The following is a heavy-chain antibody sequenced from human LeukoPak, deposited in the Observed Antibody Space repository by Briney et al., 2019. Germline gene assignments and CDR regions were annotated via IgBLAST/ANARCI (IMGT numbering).Heavy chain of an antibody. J-gene: IGHJ4*02. CDR3: ARGDPQAAGFDY. CDR1: GFTFSSYS. D-gene: IGHD6-13*01. Sequence: GGSLRLSCAASGFTFSSYSMNLVRQAPGKGLEWVSSISSSSSYIYYADSVKGRFTISRDNAKNSLYLQMNSLRAEDTAVYYCARGDPQAAGFDYWGQGTLVTVSS. V-gene: IGHV3-21*01. CDR2: ISSSSSYI.